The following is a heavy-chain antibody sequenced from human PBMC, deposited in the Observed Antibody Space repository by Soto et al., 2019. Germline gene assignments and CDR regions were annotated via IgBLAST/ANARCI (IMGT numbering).Heavy chain of an antibody. Sequence: QVQLVQSGAQVTEPGTSVKVSCRASGGSFSTSSFVWVRQGPGQDLEWMGGIIPIFSKTNVAPKFQDRITFTADESTRTVYMELSSLRSEDTAIYYCARDVVRSTGGDSWGQGTLVTVSS. J-gene: IGHJ4*02. CDR3: ARDVVRSTGGDS. CDR2: IIPIFSKT. V-gene: IGHV1-69*01. CDR1: GGSFSTSS. D-gene: IGHD7-27*01.